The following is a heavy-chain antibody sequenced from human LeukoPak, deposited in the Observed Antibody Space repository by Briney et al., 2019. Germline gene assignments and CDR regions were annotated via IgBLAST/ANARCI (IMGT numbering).Heavy chain of an antibody. V-gene: IGHV4-4*09. D-gene: IGHD2-21*01. Sequence: KPSQTLSLTCTVSGGSISSYYWSWIRQPPGKGLEWIGYIYTSESTNYNPSLKSRVTISVDTSKNQFSLKLSSVTAADTAVYYCARLIHPRRPPYYYYYMDVWGKGTTVTVSS. J-gene: IGHJ6*03. CDR2: IYTSEST. CDR3: ARLIHPRRPPYYYYYMDV. CDR1: GGSISSYY.